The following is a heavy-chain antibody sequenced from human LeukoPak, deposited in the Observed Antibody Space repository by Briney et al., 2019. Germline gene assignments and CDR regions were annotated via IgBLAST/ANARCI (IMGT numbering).Heavy chain of an antibody. Sequence: GASVKVSCKASGYTFMNYGVTWVRQAPGQGLEWMGWINPYNGHTNYAQRVQGRVTMTTHTSTSTAYMELRSLRSDDTAVHYCAREFWSGYYNIWGQGTLVTVSS. V-gene: IGHV1-18*01. D-gene: IGHD3-3*01. CDR2: INPYNGHT. CDR3: AREFWSGYYNI. J-gene: IGHJ4*02. CDR1: GYTFMNYG.